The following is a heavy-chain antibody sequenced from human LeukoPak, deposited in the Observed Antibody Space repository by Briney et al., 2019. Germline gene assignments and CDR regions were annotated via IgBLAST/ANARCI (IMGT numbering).Heavy chain of an antibody. J-gene: IGHJ5*02. CDR3: ARDRTTGATPRWFDR. Sequence: PGGSLRLSCAASGFTFSDYSMNWVRRAPGKGLEWVSYISSSSSIIYYADSVKGRFTISRDNAKKSLYLQMNSLRDEDTAVYYCARDRTTGATPRWFDRWGEGTLVTVSS. CDR2: ISSSSSII. D-gene: IGHD4-23*01. V-gene: IGHV3-48*02. CDR1: GFTFSDYS.